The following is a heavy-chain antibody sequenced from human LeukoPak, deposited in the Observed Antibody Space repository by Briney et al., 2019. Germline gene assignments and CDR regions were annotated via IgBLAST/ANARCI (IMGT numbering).Heavy chain of an antibody. CDR2: IYSGGST. J-gene: IGHJ6*03. CDR3: ARTKSGVSYYYMDV. V-gene: IGHV3-53*01. Sequence: PGGSLRLSCATSGFIFSNYAMNWVRQAPGKGLEWVSVIYSGGSTYYADSVKGRFTISRDNSKNTLYLQMNSLRAEDTAVYYCARTKSGVSYYYMDVWGKGTTVTISS. D-gene: IGHD3-10*01. CDR1: GFIFSNYA.